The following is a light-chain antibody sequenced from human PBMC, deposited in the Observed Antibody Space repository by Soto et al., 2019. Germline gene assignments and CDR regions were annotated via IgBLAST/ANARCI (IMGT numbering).Light chain of an antibody. CDR3: LQYNNWWT. V-gene: IGKV3-15*01. CDR2: GAS. Sequence: EIVLTQSPGTLLLSPGERATLSCRASHNVYINSLAWYQQKPGQTPRLLIYGASTRAIGIPARFSGSGSGTEFTLTISSLQSEDFAVYYCLQYNNWWTFGQGTKVEIK. CDR1: HNVYIN. J-gene: IGKJ1*01.